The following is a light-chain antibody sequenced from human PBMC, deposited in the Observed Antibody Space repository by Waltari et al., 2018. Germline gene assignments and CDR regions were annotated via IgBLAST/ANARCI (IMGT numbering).Light chain of an antibody. Sequence: DIQMTQSPSTLSAFVGDRVTITRRASQSISRWLAWYQQKPGKAPKLLMYDASNLERGVPSRFSGSGSGTEFTLTISSLQPDDFATYYCQQYSDWWTFGQGTKVEMK. J-gene: IGKJ1*01. V-gene: IGKV1-5*01. CDR3: QQYSDWWT. CDR1: QSISRW. CDR2: DAS.